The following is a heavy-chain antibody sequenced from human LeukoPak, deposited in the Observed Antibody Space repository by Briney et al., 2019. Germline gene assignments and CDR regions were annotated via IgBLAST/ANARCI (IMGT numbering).Heavy chain of an antibody. CDR2: IYSGGST. D-gene: IGHD3-16*01. CDR1: GFSFSGYT. J-gene: IGHJ4*02. Sequence: GGSLRLSCAASGFSFSGYTMSWVRQAPGKGLEWVSVIYSGGSTYYADSVKGRFTISRDNSKNTLYLQMNGLRVEDTAVYYCAREDGGLNRGHFDYWGQGTLVTVSS. CDR3: AREDGGLNRGHFDY. V-gene: IGHV3-53*01.